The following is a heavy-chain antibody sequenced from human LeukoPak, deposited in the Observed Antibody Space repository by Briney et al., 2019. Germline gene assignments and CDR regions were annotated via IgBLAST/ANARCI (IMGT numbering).Heavy chain of an antibody. CDR1: GYTFTGYY. CDR3: ARESGMIVVVMQFDY. CDR2: INPNSGGT. J-gene: IGHJ4*02. V-gene: IGHV1-2*02. Sequence: ASVKVSCKASGYTFTGYYMHWVRQAPGQGLEWMGWINPNSGGTNYAQKFQGRVTMTRDTSISTAYMELSRLRSDDTAVYYCARESGMIVVVMQFDYWGQGTLVTVSS. D-gene: IGHD3-22*01.